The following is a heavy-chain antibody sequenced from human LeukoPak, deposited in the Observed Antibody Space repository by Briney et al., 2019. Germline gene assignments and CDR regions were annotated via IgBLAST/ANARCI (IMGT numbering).Heavy chain of an antibody. CDR1: GFTFSSYW. D-gene: IGHD5-12*01. J-gene: IGHJ4*02. Sequence: GGSLRLSCAASGFTFSSYWMHWVRQAPGKGLVWVSRINSDGSRTTYADSVKGRFTISRDDAKNTLYLQMNSLRAEDTAVYYCARDTIDVDIVATIQYFDYWGQGTLVTVSS. V-gene: IGHV3-74*01. CDR3: ARDTIDVDIVATIQYFDY. CDR2: INSDGSRT.